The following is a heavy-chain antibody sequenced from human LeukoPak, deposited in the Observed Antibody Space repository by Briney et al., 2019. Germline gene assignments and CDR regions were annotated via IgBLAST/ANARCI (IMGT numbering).Heavy chain of an antibody. V-gene: IGHV3-23*01. D-gene: IGHD4-17*01. Sequence: GGSLRLSCAASGFTFSSYAMSWVRQAPGKGLEWVSAISGSGGSTYHADSVKGRITISRDNSKNTLYLQMNSLRAEDTAVYYCARRVTTYYFDYWGQGTLVTVSS. J-gene: IGHJ4*02. CDR2: ISGSGGST. CDR3: ARRVTTYYFDY. CDR1: GFTFSSYA.